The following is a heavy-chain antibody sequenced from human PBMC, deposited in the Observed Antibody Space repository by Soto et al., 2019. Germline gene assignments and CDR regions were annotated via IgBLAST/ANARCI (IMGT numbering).Heavy chain of an antibody. V-gene: IGHV4-39*01. CDR1: ADSISSGGYC. D-gene: IGHD6-6*01. CDR3: ARSSIVPRVFMYPADF. Sequence: PSGTLSVAGTVSADSISSGGYCWAGIRQSPAQGLDSVGTIYSDGSTHDHPSRQSRVTTSLDMAKNQLSLKLNSGTAADTAIYYFARSSIVPRVFMYPADFWGQGTLVTVSS. J-gene: IGHJ4*02. CDR2: IYSDGST.